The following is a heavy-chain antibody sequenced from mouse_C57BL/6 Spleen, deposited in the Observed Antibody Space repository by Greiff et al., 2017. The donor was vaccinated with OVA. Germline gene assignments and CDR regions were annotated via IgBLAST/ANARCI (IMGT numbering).Heavy chain of an antibody. V-gene: IGHV1-76*01. Sequence: VQLQQSGAELVRPGASVKLSCKASGYTFTDYYINWVKQRPGQGLEWIARIYPGSGNTYYNEKFKGKATLTAEKSSSTAYMQLSSLTSEDSAVYFCARSPPPLPTRFDYWGQGTTLTVSS. CDR2: IYPGSGNT. J-gene: IGHJ2*01. CDR1: GYTFTDYY. CDR3: ARSPPPLPTRFDY. D-gene: IGHD2-1*01.